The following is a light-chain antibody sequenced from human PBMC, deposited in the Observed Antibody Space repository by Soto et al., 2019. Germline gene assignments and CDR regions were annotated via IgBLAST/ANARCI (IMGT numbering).Light chain of an antibody. CDR1: SSDVGSYNY. CDR2: DVS. J-gene: IGLJ1*01. CDR3: CSYAGSYSFV. V-gene: IGLV2-11*01. Sequence: QSVLTQPRSVSGSPGQSVTISCTGTSSDVGSYNYVSWYRQHPDKAPKLIIYDVSQRPSGVPDRFSGSKSGNTASLTISGLQAEEEADYCCCSYAGSYSFVFGTGTKVTV.